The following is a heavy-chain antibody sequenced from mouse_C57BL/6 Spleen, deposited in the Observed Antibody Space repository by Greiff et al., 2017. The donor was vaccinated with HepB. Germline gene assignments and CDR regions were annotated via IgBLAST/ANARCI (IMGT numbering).Heavy chain of an antibody. CDR1: GYTFTSYW. V-gene: IGHV1-50*01. J-gene: IGHJ2*01. CDR2: IDPSDSYT. Sequence: VQLQQPGAELVKPGASVKLSCKASGYTFTSYWMQWVKQRPGQGLEWIGEIDPSDSYTNYNQKFKGKATLTVDTSSSTAYMQLSSLTSEDSAVYYCARRALLLWGFDYWGQGTTLTVSS. CDR3: ARRALLLWGFDY. D-gene: IGHD2-3*01.